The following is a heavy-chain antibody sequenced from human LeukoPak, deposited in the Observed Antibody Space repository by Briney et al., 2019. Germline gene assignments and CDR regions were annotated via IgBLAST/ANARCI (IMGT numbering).Heavy chain of an antibody. J-gene: IGHJ6*02. V-gene: IGHV1-2*02. D-gene: IGHD6-6*01. CDR1: GYSFTGYY. CDR3: ARDYDSSSSGYYYYGMDV. Sequence: ASVKVSCKASGYSFTGYYMHWVRQAPGQGLEWMGWINPNSGGTNYAQKFQGRVTMTRDTSISTAYMELSRLRSDDTAVYYCARDYDSSSSGYYYYGMDVWGQGTTVTVSS. CDR2: INPNSGGT.